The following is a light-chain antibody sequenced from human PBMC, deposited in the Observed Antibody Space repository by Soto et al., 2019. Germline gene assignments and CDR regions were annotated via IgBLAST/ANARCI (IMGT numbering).Light chain of an antibody. CDR3: QQYNSYRYT. V-gene: IGKV1-5*03. Sequence: DIQMTQSPSTLSASVGDRVTITCRASQSISSWLAWYQQKPGKAPKLLIYKASSLEGGIPSRFSGSESETEFTLTISSMKPEDFETYYCQQYNSYRYTFGQGTKLEIK. CDR1: QSISSW. CDR2: KAS. J-gene: IGKJ2*01.